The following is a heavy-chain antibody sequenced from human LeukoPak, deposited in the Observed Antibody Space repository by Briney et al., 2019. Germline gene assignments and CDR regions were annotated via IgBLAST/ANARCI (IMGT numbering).Heavy chain of an antibody. D-gene: IGHD4-11*01. Sequence: RPSETLSLTCTVSGYSISSGYYWGWIRQPPGKGLEWIGSIYYSGSTYYNPSLKSRVTISVDTSKNQFSLKLSSVTAADTAVYYCARPTYSNYYYYYMDVWGKGTTVTVSS. CDR3: ARPTYSNYYYYYMDV. V-gene: IGHV4-38-2*02. CDR2: IYYSGST. CDR1: GYSISSGYY. J-gene: IGHJ6*03.